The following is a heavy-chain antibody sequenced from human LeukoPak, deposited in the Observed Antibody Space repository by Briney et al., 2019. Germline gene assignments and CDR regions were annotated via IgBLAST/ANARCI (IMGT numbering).Heavy chain of an antibody. V-gene: IGHV4-4*02. D-gene: IGHD1-26*01. CDR1: GGSISSNNW. CDR2: IYHYGTT. J-gene: IGHJ4*02. Sequence: SGTLSLTCAVSGGSISSNNWWTWVRQAPGKGLEWIGEIYHYGTTNYNPSLKGRVTISVDKSKNQFSLKFNSVTDADTAVYYCARGPSLGAHLDYWGQGTLVTVSS. CDR3: ARGPSLGAHLDY.